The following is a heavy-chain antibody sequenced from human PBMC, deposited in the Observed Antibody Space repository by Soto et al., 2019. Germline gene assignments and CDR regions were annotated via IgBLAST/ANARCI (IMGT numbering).Heavy chain of an antibody. V-gene: IGHV3-23*01. D-gene: IGHD5-18*01. J-gene: IGHJ1*01. CDR1: GFTFSSYA. CDR2: LSGSGGST. CDR3: AKEVLWGYSYNTEYFQH. Sequence: EVQLLESGGGLVQPGGSLRLSCAASGFTFSSYAMSWVRQAPGKGLEWVSALSGSGGSTYYADSVKGRFTISRDNSTNTQYLQKHRLRGEDTAVYYGAKEVLWGYSYNTEYFQHWGQGTLVTVSS.